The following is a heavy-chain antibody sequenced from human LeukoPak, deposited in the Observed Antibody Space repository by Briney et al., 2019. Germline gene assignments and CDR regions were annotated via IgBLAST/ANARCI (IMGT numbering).Heavy chain of an antibody. D-gene: IGHD1-14*01. V-gene: IGHV4-34*01. CDR2: IYYSGST. CDR1: GGSFSGYY. CDR3: AKPADGTNGDDAFDM. J-gene: IGHJ3*02. Sequence: SETLSLTCAVYGGSFSGYYWSWIRQPPGKGLEWIGSIYYSGSTYYNPSLKSRVTISVDTSKNQFSLKLSSVTAADTAVYYCAKPADGTNGDDAFDMWGQGTMVTVSS.